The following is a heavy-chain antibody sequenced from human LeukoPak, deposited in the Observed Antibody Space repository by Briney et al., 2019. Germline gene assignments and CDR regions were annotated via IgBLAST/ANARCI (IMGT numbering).Heavy chain of an antibody. Sequence: GGSLRLSCAASGFTFSSYSMNWVRQAPGKGLEWVSSISSSSSYIYYADSVKGRFTISRDNAKNSLYLQMNSLRAEDTAVYYCARDKGGDYYDSSGYHDPFGDYWGQGTLVTVSS. CDR1: GFTFSSYS. CDR3: ARDKGGDYYDSSGYHDPFGDY. V-gene: IGHV3-21*01. CDR2: ISSSSSYI. J-gene: IGHJ4*02. D-gene: IGHD3-22*01.